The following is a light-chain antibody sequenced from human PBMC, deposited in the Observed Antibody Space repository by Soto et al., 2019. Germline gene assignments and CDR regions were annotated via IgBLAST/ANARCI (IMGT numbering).Light chain of an antibody. CDR2: ATS. V-gene: IGKV3-15*01. J-gene: IGKJ4*01. CDR1: QSVGNN. Sequence: EIVVTQSPATLSVSPGERATLSCRASQSVGNNFAWYQQKPGQAPRLLIFATSTRATGVPARFSRSGSGTAFALTISSLKSEDVAVFYCQQYGDWPLTFGGGAKVELE. CDR3: QQYGDWPLT.